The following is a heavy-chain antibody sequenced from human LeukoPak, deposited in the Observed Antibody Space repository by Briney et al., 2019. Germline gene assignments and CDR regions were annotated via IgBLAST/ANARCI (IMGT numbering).Heavy chain of an antibody. CDR2: ISGSGGST. J-gene: IGHJ4*02. V-gene: IGHV3-23*01. CDR3: AKDAPGVWGSYRYGFDY. CDR1: GFTFSNYA. D-gene: IGHD3-16*02. Sequence: LTGGSLRLSCAASGFTFSNYAMSWVRQAPGTGLEWVSAISGSGGSTYYADSVKGRFTISRDNSKNTLYLQMNSLRAEDTAVYYCAKDAPGVWGSYRYGFDYWGQGTLVTVSS.